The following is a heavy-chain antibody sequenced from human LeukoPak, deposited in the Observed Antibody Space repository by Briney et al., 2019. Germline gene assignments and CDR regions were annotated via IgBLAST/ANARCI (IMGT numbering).Heavy chain of an antibody. CDR3: ARDRSSGWGTGYYFDY. CDR2: IYTSGST. V-gene: IGHV4-4*07. D-gene: IGHD6-19*01. CDR1: GGSISSYY. Sequence: SETLSLTCTVSGGSISSYYWSWIRQPAGKGLEWIGRIYTSGSTNYNPSLKSRVTMSVDTSKNQFSLKLSSVTAADTAVYYCARDRSSGWGTGYYFDYWGQGTLVTVSS. J-gene: IGHJ4*02.